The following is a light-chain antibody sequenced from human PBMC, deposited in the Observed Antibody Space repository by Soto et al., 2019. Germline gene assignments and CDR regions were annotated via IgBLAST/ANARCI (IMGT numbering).Light chain of an antibody. CDR1: SSDAGGYNY. CDR3: CSYAGSRV. V-gene: IGLV2-11*01. J-gene: IGLJ3*02. Sequence: QSVLTQPRSVSGSPGQSVTISCTGTSSDAGGYNYVSWYQQHPGKAPKLMIYDVSKRPSGVPDRFSGSKSGNTASLTISGLQAEDEADYYCCSYAGSRVFGGGTKLTVL. CDR2: DVS.